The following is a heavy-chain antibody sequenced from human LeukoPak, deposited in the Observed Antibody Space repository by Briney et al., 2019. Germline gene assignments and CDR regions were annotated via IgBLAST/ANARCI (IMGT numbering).Heavy chain of an antibody. CDR1: GYTFTGYY. D-gene: IGHD5-12*01. CDR3: ARDSGYAIRRFDY. J-gene: IGHJ4*02. Sequence: GASVKVSCKASGYTFTGYYMHWVRQAPGQGLEWMGGIIPIFGTANYAQKFQGRVTITADESTSTAYMELSSLRSEDTAVYYCARDSGYAIRRFDYWGQGTLVTVSS. CDR2: IIPIFGTA. V-gene: IGHV1-69*13.